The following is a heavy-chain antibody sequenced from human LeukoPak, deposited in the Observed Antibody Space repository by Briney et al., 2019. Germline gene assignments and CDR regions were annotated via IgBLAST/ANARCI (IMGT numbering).Heavy chain of an antibody. J-gene: IGHJ6*02. CDR1: GFTFSSYE. D-gene: IGHD3-10*01. CDR3: AKDLWFGELYYGMDV. Sequence: GGSLRLSCAASGFTFSSYEMNWVRQAPGKGLEWVSYISSSGSTIYYADSVKGRFTISRDNSKNTLYLQMNSLRAEDTAVYYCAKDLWFGELYYGMDVWGQGTTVTVSS. V-gene: IGHV3-48*03. CDR2: ISSSGSTI.